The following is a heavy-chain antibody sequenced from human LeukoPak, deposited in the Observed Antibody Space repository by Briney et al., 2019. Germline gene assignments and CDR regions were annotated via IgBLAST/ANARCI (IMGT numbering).Heavy chain of an antibody. J-gene: IGHJ6*03. V-gene: IGHV3-21*06. CDR3: AYGYGGGQGESYYYMDV. CDR1: GFTFSSYS. CDR2: ISSSSSYI. Sequence: GGSLRLSCAASGFTFSSYSMNWVRQAPGKGLEWVSSISSSSSYIYYADSMKGRFTISRDNAKNSLYLQMNSLRAEDTAVYYCAYGYGGGQGESYYYMDVWGKGTTVTVSS. D-gene: IGHD3-16*01.